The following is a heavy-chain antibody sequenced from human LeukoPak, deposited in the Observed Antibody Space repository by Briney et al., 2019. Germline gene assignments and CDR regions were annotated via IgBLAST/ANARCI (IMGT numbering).Heavy chain of an antibody. J-gene: IGHJ4*02. CDR2: IWYDGSNK. CDR3: ARDRWILKGFHY. CDR1: GFTFSSYG. D-gene: IGHD5-18*01. V-gene: IGHV3-33*01. Sequence: GGSLRLSCAASGFTFSSYGMHWVRQAPGKGLEWVAVIWYDGSNKYYADSVKGRFTISRDNSKNTLYLQMNSLRAEDTAVYYCARDRWILKGFHYWGQGTLVTVSS.